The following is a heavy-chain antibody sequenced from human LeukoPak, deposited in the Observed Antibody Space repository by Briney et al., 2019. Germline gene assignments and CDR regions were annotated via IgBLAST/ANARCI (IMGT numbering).Heavy chain of an antibody. Sequence: SETLSLTCTVSGGSISSGSYYRSWIRQPAGTGLEWIGRMHTSGSTNYNPSLKSRVTISVDTSKNQFSLRLSSVTAADTAVYYCAREDCSSPSCYVLGYYYMDVWGKGTTVTVSS. CDR3: AREDCSSPSCYVLGYYYMDV. J-gene: IGHJ6*03. D-gene: IGHD2-2*01. V-gene: IGHV4-61*02. CDR2: MHTSGST. CDR1: GGSISSGSYY.